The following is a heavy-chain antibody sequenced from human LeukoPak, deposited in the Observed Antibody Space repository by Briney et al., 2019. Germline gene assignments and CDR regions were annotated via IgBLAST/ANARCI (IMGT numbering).Heavy chain of an antibody. CDR1: GYTFSGYH. J-gene: IGHJ5*02. CDR2: INPNSGGT. Sequence: ASVKVSCKASGYTFSGYHIHWVRQAPGQGLEWMGWINPNSGGTNFAPKFHGRVSMTRDTSLSTAYMELSSLRSDDTAVYYCARGDKKENLSGPSGYFDPWGQGSLVTVSS. CDR3: ARGDKKENLSGPSGYFDP. D-gene: IGHD3-10*01. V-gene: IGHV1-2*02.